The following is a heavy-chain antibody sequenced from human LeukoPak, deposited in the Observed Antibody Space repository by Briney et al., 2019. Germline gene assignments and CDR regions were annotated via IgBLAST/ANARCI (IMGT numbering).Heavy chain of an antibody. V-gene: IGHV3-74*01. D-gene: IGHD4-17*01. J-gene: IGHJ4*02. CDR1: GFPFSSYW. CDR2: INGDGSST. Sequence: GGSLRLSCAASGFPFSSYWMHWVRQAPGKGLVWDSRINGDGSSTTYADSAKGRFTISRDNAKNTLYLQMNSLRAEDTAAYYCARGSYGDYLDYWGQGTLVSVSS. CDR3: ARGSYGDYLDY.